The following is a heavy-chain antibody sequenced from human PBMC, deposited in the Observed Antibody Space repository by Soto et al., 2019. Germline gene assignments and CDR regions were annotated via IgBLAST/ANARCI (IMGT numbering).Heavy chain of an antibody. CDR3: AKSHVGIVICPTWFFDL. V-gene: IGHV3-9*01. D-gene: IGHD1-26*01. Sequence: ELHLVESGGALVQPGQSLRLSCVASGFSFEDYSMHWIRQVPGKGLEWVSGISSNSYTIRYADSVQGRFTISRDNAKNSLYLQMNSLRPDDSALYYCAKSHVGIVICPTWFFDLWGRGTLVTVS. CDR1: GFSFEDYS. J-gene: IGHJ2*01. CDR2: ISSNSYTI.